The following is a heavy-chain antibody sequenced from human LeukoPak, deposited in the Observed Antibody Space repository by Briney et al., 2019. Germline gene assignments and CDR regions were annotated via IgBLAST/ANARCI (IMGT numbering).Heavy chain of an antibody. CDR1: GYRFTSQY. J-gene: IGHJ3*02. CDR3: ASFYNTNDALDI. Sequence: GASVKVSCKASGYRFTSQYVHWVRQAPGQGLEWMGIINPTGGSTRNAQKFQGRFSMTGDTSTSTVYTELSRLRSEDTAVYYCASFYNTNDALDIWGQGTMVTVSS. D-gene: IGHD1-1*01. V-gene: IGHV1-46*01. CDR2: INPTGGST.